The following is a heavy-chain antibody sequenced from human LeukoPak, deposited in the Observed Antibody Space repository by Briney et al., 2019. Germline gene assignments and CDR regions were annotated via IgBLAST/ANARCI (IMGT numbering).Heavy chain of an antibody. V-gene: IGHV4-34*01. CDR1: GGSFSGYY. CDR2: INHSGST. Sequence: SETLSLTCAVYGGSFSGYYWSWIRQPPGKGLEWIGEINHSGSTNYNPSLKSRVTISVDTSKNQFSLKLSSVTAADTAVYYCARLYWGAGIDYWGLGTLVTVSS. CDR3: ARLYWGAGIDY. D-gene: IGHD1-26*01. J-gene: IGHJ4*02.